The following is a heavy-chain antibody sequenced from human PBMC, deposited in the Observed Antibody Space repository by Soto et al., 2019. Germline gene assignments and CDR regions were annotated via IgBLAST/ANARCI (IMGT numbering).Heavy chain of an antibody. Sequence: SVKVSCKASGGTFSSYAISWVRQAPGQGLEWMGGIIPIFGTANYAQKFQGRVTITRDTSASTAYMELSSLRSEDTAVYYCASRGYYDSSGYPFDYWGQGTLVTVSS. CDR3: ASRGYYDSSGYPFDY. V-gene: IGHV1-69*05. J-gene: IGHJ4*02. D-gene: IGHD3-22*01. CDR2: IIPIFGTA. CDR1: GGTFSSYA.